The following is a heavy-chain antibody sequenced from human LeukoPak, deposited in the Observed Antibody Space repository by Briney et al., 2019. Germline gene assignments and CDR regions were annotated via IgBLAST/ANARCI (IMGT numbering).Heavy chain of an antibody. Sequence: GGSLRLSCAASGFTFSDYYMSWIRQAPGKGLEWVSYISSSSSHTNYADSVKGRFTISRDNAKNSLYLQMNSLRAEDTAVYYCARSTYDILTGYSDWFDPWGQGTLVTVSS. D-gene: IGHD3-9*01. CDR3: ARSTYDILTGYSDWFDP. CDR1: GFTFSDYY. CDR2: ISSSSSHT. V-gene: IGHV3-11*06. J-gene: IGHJ5*02.